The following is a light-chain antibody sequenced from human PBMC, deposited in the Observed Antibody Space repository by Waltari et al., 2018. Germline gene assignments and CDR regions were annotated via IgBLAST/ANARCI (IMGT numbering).Light chain of an antibody. V-gene: IGLV2-14*03. CDR2: DVS. J-gene: IGLJ2*01. CDR3: SSSTSSNTLV. CDR1: SSDVVTYNY. Sequence: QSALTQPASVSGSPGQSITISCTGTSSDVVTYNYVSWYQHHPGKAPRLMIYDVSNRPSGVSNRFSGSKSGNTASLTISGLQAEDEADYSCSSSTSSNTLVFGGGTKLTVL.